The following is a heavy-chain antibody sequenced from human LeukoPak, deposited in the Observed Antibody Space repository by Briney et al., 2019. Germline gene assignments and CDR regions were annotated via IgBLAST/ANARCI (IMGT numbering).Heavy chain of an antibody. V-gene: IGHV3-48*01. CDR2: ISSSSNTI. CDR3: ASSKDHYCHY. CDR1: GFTFSSYS. Sequence: GGSLRLSCAASGFTFSSYSMNWVRQAPGKGLEWVSYISSSSNTIYYADSVKGRFTISRDNAKNSLYLQMNSLRVEDTAVYYCASSKDHYCHYWGQGTLVTVSS. J-gene: IGHJ4*02.